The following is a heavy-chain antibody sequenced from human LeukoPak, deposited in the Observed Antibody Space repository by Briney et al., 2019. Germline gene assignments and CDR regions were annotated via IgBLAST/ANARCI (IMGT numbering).Heavy chain of an antibody. D-gene: IGHD5-24*01. V-gene: IGHV3-30*02. CDR1: GFTFSNYG. CDR3: ARDCGMATIVWGTFDY. Sequence: GGTLRLSCAASGFTFSNYGMSWVRQAPGKGLEWVAFIRCDGSNKYYADSVKGRFTISRDNSKNTLYLQMNSLRAEDTAVYYCARDCGMATIVWGTFDYSGQGTLVTVSS. J-gene: IGHJ4*02. CDR2: IRCDGSNK.